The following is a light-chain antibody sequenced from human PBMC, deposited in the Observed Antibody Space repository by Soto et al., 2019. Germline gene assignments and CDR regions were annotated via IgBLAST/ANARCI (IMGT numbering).Light chain of an antibody. CDR3: QSYDSSLSGSVV. J-gene: IGLJ2*01. V-gene: IGLV1-40*01. Sequence: QSVLTQPPSVSGAPGQRVTMSCTGSSSNIGAGYDVHWYQQLPGTAPKLLIFGNINRPSGVPDRFSASKSGTSASLAITGLQAEDEADYDCQSYDSSLSGSVVFGGGTKLTVL. CDR1: SSNIGAGYD. CDR2: GNI.